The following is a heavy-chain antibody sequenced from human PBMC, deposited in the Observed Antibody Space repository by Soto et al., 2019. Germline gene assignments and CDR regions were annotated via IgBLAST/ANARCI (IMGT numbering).Heavy chain of an antibody. CDR1: GFTFSSYG. CDR3: AKDGPTVTTQDYYYGMDV. J-gene: IGHJ6*02. D-gene: IGHD4-4*01. V-gene: IGHV3-30*18. Sequence: GGSLRLSCAASGFTFSSYGMHWVRQAPGKGLEWVAVISYDGSNKYYADSVKGRFTISRDNSKNTLYLQMNSLRAEDTAVYYCAKDGPTVTTQDYYYGMDVWGQWTTVTVSS. CDR2: ISYDGSNK.